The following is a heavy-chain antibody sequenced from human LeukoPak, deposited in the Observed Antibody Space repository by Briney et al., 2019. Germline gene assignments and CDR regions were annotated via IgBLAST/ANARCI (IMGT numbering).Heavy chain of an antibody. CDR1: GFTFSSYS. CDR2: ISSSYI. Sequence: GGSLRLSCAASGFTFSSYSMNWVRQAPGKGLEWVSSISSSYIYYADSVKGRFTISRDNAKNSLYLQMNSLRAEDTAVYYCARDRRFLEWFDPGAQNWFDPWGQGTLVTVSS. D-gene: IGHD3-3*01. J-gene: IGHJ5*02. CDR3: ARDRRFLEWFDPGAQNWFDP. V-gene: IGHV3-21*01.